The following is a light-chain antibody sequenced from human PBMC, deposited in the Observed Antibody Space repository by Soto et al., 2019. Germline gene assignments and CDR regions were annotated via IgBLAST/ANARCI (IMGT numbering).Light chain of an antibody. J-gene: IGKJ5*01. CDR3: QSYNTARPN. CDR1: QGIRKD. V-gene: IGKV1-17*01. CDR2: AAA. Sequence: DIQMTQSPSSLSASVGDRVIITCRASQGIRKDLGWYQQKEGKAPQRLIFAAAALQSGVPSRFSGSGSGTDFTLTISGLQPEDLATYYCQSYNTARPNFGQGTRLEIK.